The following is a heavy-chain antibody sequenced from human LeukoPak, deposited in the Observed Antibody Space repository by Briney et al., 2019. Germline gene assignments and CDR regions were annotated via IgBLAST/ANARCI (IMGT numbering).Heavy chain of an antibody. J-gene: IGHJ5*02. Sequence: GGSLRLSCAASGFTFGPDWMSWVRQVPGKGLEWVANINGDGSEKFYVDSVKGRFTISRDNSNNTVHLQMNSLRPDDSALYYCAREDNPLWFDPWGQGTLVTVSS. CDR3: AREDNPLWFDP. CDR2: INGDGSEK. V-gene: IGHV3-7*01. D-gene: IGHD1-1*01. CDR1: GFTFGPDW.